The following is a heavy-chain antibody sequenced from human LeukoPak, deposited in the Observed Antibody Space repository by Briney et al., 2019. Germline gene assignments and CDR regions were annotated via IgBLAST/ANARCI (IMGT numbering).Heavy chain of an antibody. Sequence: MPSETLSLTCNVSGGSINIYYWDWIRQPPGKGLEWIGDIYETGSTNYNPSLKSRVTISLDMSKNHFSLKLNSVTAADTAVYYCARDSPFSRDNYYGMDVWGQGTTVTVSS. D-gene: IGHD3-16*01. V-gene: IGHV4-59*01. J-gene: IGHJ6*02. CDR2: IYETGST. CDR1: GGSINIYY. CDR3: ARDSPFSRDNYYGMDV.